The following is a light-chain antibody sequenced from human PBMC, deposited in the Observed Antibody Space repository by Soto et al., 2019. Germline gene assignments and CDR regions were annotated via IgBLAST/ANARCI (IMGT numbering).Light chain of an antibody. V-gene: IGLV2-14*01. Sequence: QSALTQPASVSGSPGQSITISCPGTRSDVGGYNYVSWYQPHPGKAPKLMIYYVSNRPPGDSNRFSGSQSCHTASPTISGLQAWDEADYLWRSFTSRSTLMVFGGGTKVTVL. J-gene: IGLJ2*01. CDR1: RSDVGGYNY. CDR3: RSFTSRSTLMV. CDR2: YVS.